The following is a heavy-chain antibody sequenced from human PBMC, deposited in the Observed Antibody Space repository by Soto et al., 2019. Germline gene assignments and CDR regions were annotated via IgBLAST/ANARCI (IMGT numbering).Heavy chain of an antibody. Sequence: GGSLRLSCAASGFTFSSYSMNWVRQAPGKGLEWVSSISSSSSYIYYADSVKGRFTISRDNAKNSLYLQMNSLRAEDTAVYYCARGSVGQGYYYYMDVWGKGTTVTVSS. CDR1: GFTFSSYS. J-gene: IGHJ6*03. CDR2: ISSSSSYI. CDR3: ARGSVGQGYYYYMDV. V-gene: IGHV3-21*01.